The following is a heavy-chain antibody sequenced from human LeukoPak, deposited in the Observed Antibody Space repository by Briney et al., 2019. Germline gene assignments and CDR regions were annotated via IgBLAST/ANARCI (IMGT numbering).Heavy chain of an antibody. J-gene: IGHJ6*02. CDR3: AKDRGSGWPHYYYYYGMDV. V-gene: IGHV3-23*01. CDR2: ISGSGGST. D-gene: IGHD6-25*01. Sequence: PGGSLRLSCAASGFTFTSYAMSWLRQAPGKGLEWVSAISGSGGSTYYADSVKGRFTISRDNSKNTLYLQMNSLRAEGTAVYYCAKDRGSGWPHYYYYYGMDVWGQGTTVTVSS. CDR1: GFTFTSYA.